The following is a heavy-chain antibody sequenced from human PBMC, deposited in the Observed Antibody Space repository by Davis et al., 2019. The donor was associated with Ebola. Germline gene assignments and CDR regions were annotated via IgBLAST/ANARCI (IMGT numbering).Heavy chain of an antibody. D-gene: IGHD3-10*01. CDR3: AKDKWFGDPPYYYYGMDV. J-gene: IGHJ6*02. CDR1: GFTFSTYW. V-gene: IGHV3-7*03. Sequence: PGGSLRLSCAASGFTFSTYWMTWVRQAPGKGLEWVANIKEDGSQKNYVDSVKGRFIISRDNSKNSLYLQMNSLRTEDTALYYCAKDKWFGDPPYYYYGMDVWGQGTTVTVSS. CDR2: IKEDGSQK.